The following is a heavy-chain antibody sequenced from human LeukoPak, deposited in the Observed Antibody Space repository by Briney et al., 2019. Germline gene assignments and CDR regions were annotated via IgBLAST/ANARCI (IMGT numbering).Heavy chain of an antibody. J-gene: IGHJ4*02. CDR3: ARAALWFGENYYFDY. Sequence: SETLSLTCTVSGGSISSYYWSWIRQPAGKGLEWTGRMHTSGRTNYNPSLKSRVTMSGDTSKNQVSLKLSSVTAADAAVYYCARAALWFGENYYFDYWGQGTLVTVSS. CDR1: GGSISSYY. CDR2: MHTSGRT. D-gene: IGHD3-10*01. V-gene: IGHV4-4*07.